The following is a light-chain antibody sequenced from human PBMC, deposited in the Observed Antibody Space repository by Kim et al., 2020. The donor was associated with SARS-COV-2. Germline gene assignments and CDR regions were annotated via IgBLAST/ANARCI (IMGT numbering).Light chain of an antibody. V-gene: IGLV1-44*01. Sequence: QSVLTQPPSASGTPGQRAPISCSGSSSNIGSNTVNWYQQIPGTAPKLLIYSNNQRPSGVPDRFSGSTSGTSASLAISGVQSEDEADYYCAAWDDSLNVVVFGGGTQLTVL. CDR3: AAWDDSLNVVV. CDR2: SNN. CDR1: SSNIGSNT. J-gene: IGLJ2*01.